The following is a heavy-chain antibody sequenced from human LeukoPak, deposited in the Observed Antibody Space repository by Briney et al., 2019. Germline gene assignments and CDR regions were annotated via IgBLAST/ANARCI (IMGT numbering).Heavy chain of an antibody. CDR1: GYTFTTYW. Sequence: GESLNISCHISGYTFTTYWIAWVRQMPGKGLEWMGIIYPADSDTKYSPSFQGQVTFSVDKSISTAYLQWNSLKASDTAIYYCARRPAFYFDYWGQGTLVTVSS. J-gene: IGHJ4*02. CDR3: ARRPAFYFDY. D-gene: IGHD6-6*01. CDR2: IYPADSDT. V-gene: IGHV5-51*01.